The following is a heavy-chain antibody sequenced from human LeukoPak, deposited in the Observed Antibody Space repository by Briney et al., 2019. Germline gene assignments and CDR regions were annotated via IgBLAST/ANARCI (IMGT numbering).Heavy chain of an antibody. CDR3: ARLKIISSGTLDY. V-gene: IGHV4-4*02. J-gene: IGHJ4*02. CDR2: IYQSGSP. CDR1: GVSISSGNW. Sequence: PSGTLSPTCAVSGVSISSGNWWSWVRQPPGKGLEWIGEIYQSGSPNYNPSLKSRVTISVDKSKNQFSLRLTSVTAADTAVYYCARLKIISSGTLDYWGQGALVTVSS. D-gene: IGHD1-1*01.